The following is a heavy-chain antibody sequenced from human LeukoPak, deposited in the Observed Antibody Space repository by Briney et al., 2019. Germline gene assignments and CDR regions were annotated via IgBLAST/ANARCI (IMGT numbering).Heavy chain of an antibody. V-gene: IGHV4-61*01. CDR1: GGSVSSGSYY. J-gene: IGHJ5*02. CDR3: AREYVGTVAATLFEANWFDP. Sequence: SETLSLTCTVSGGSVSSGSYYWSWIRQPPGKGLEWIGYIYYSGSTNYNPSLKSRVTISVDTSKNQFSLKLSSVTAADTAVYYCAREYVGTVAATLFEANWFDPWGQGTLVTVSS. D-gene: IGHD2-15*01. CDR2: IYYSGST.